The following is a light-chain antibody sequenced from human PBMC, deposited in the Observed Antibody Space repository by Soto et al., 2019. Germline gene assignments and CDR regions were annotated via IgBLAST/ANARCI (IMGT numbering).Light chain of an antibody. J-gene: IGLJ2*01. CDR3: QSYDTSMSPFEV. CDR2: SNT. CDR1: SSNIGAGYD. V-gene: IGLV1-40*01. Sequence: QLVLTQPPSVSGAPGQRVTISCTGSSSNIGAGYDVHWYQQLPGTAPKLLIYSNTNRPSGVPDRFSGSKSGTSASLAITGLQAEDEADYYCQSYDTSMSPFEVFGEGTKLTVL.